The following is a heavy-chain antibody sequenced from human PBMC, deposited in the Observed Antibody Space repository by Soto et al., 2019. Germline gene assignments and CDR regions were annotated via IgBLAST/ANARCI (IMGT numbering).Heavy chain of an antibody. V-gene: IGHV1-46*03. J-gene: IGHJ4*02. CDR3: ARDPARGRDYYYFDY. Sequence: GASVKVSCKASGYTFTSYYMHWVRQAPGQGLEWMGIINPSGGSTSYAQKFQGRVTMTRDTSTSTVYMELSSLRSEDTAVYYCARDPARGRDYYYFDYWGQGTLVTVSS. CDR1: GYTFTSYY. CDR2: INPSGGST. D-gene: IGHD2-21*01.